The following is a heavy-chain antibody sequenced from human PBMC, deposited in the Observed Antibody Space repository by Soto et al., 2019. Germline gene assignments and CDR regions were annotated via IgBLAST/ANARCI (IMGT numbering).Heavy chain of an antibody. V-gene: IGHV4-59*01. Sequence: PSETLSLSRRVSGGSIRGYYWTWIRQPPGKGLEWIGYTYYRGTTKYNPSLNSRVTISADTSQNQISLQLSSVTAADTAVYYCAREVASYGSTYFDYWGQGALVTVSS. D-gene: IGHD3-16*01. CDR1: GGSIRGYY. J-gene: IGHJ4*02. CDR2: TYYRGTT. CDR3: AREVASYGSTYFDY.